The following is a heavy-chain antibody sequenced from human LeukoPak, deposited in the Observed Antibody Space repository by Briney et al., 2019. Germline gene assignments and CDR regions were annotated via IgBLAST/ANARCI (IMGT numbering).Heavy chain of an antibody. Sequence: SETLSLTCTVSGGSISSYYWSWIRQPPGKGLEWIGYIYDSGSTNYNPSLKSRVSISVDTSKNQFSLKLSSVTAADTAVYYCACLTTADAFDIWGQGTTVTVSS. J-gene: IGHJ3*02. CDR2: IYDSGST. V-gene: IGHV4-59*01. D-gene: IGHD3-22*01. CDR1: GGSISSYY. CDR3: ACLTTADAFDI.